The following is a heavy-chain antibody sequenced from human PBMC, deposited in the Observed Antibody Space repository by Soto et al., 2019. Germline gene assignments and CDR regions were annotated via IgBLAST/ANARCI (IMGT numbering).Heavy chain of an antibody. J-gene: IGHJ6*02. CDR2: ISDGGST. CDR1: GGAIYTDY. CDR3: AAYCSRSICPEEHYFGLEV. D-gene: IGHD2-2*01. Sequence: QVQLRESGPGLLKPSETLSLTCNVSGGAIYTDYWSWIRQSQGQGLEWIGYISDGGSTNYNPSLSIRITTAVYTSKKQVSLKLTSVSAADPASDLSAAYCSRSICPEEHYFGLEVWGQVPTVTVSS. V-gene: IGHV4-59*01.